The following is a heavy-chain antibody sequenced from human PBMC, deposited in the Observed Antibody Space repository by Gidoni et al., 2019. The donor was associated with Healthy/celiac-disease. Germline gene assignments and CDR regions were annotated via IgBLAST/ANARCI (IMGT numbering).Heavy chain of an antibody. CDR1: GFTFSDYY. CDR2: MSSSSSYT. J-gene: IGHJ4*02. V-gene: IGHV3-11*06. CDR3: ARDLADVPY. D-gene: IGHD2-2*01. Sequence: QVQLVESGGGLVKPGGSLRLSCAASGFTFSDYYMRLSRQAPGKGLEWVSYMSSSSSYTNYADSVKGRFTISRDNAKNSLYLQMNSLRAEDTAVYYCARDLADVPYWGQGTLVTVSS.